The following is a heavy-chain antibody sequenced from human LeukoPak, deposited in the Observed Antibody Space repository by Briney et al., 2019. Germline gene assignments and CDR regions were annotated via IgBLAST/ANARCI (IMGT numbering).Heavy chain of an antibody. Sequence: GASVKVSCKASGYTFTGYYMHWVRQAPGQGLEWMGWINPNSGGTNYAQKFQGRVTMTRDTSISTAYMELSRLRSDDTAVYYCARAYYDSSGYYDPGCFDLWGRGTLVTVSS. CDR2: INPNSGGT. CDR1: GYTFTGYY. CDR3: ARAYYDSSGYYDPGCFDL. D-gene: IGHD3-22*01. J-gene: IGHJ2*01. V-gene: IGHV1-2*02.